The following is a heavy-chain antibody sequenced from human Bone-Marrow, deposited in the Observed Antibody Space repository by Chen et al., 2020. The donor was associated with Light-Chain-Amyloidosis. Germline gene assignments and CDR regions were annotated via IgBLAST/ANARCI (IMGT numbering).Heavy chain of an antibody. CDR1: GFTFSSYA. J-gene: IGHJ4*02. Sequence: EVQLVESGGGLVQPGGSLRLSCVASGFTFSSYAINWVRQAPGKGLEWVSGIRGSGDNTYYADSVRGRVTMSRDNSKNTVFLQMNSLRAEDTAVYYCAKGGSSWSAYLHNWGQGTLVTVSS. D-gene: IGHD6-13*01. CDR3: AKGGSSWSAYLHN. V-gene: IGHV3-23*04. CDR2: IRGSGDNT.